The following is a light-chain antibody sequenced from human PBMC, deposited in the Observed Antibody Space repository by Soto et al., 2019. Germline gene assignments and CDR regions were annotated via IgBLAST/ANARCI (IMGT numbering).Light chain of an antibody. V-gene: IGKV3D-20*02. CDR1: QNVDSNY. CDR2: DAS. J-gene: IGKJ4*01. CDR3: QQCRNWPLT. Sequence: EIVLTQSPGTLSLSPGERATLSCRASQNVDSNYLAWYQQKPGQAPRLLIYDASNRATDNTDRFSGSGSGTDFTLTISRLEPEDFAVYYCQQCRNWPLTFGGGTKVDIK.